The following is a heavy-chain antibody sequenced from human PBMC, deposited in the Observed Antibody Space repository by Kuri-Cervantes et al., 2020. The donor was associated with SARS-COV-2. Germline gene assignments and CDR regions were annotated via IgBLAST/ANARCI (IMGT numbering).Heavy chain of an antibody. Sequence: ASVKVSCKASGYTFTSYAMHWVRQAPGQRLEWMGWINAGNGNTKYSQKFQGRVTITRDKSTSTAYMELSSLRSEDTAVYYCARGEGGWADGDDGPYYYYYMDVWGKGTMVTVSS. V-gene: IGHV1-3*01. J-gene: IGHJ6*03. CDR1: GYTFTSYA. CDR3: ARGEGGWADGDDGPYYYYYMDV. CDR2: INAGNGNT. D-gene: IGHD4-17*01.